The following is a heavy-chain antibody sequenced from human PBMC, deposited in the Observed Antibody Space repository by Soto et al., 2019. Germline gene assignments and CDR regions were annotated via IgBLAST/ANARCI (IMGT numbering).Heavy chain of an antibody. V-gene: IGHV1-69*13. CDR2: IIPIFGTP. J-gene: IGHJ5*01. CDR3: ARDRYFYDSRGYYRTLDS. D-gene: IGHD3-22*01. CDR1: GVTFSRQD. Sequence: GASVKVSCKASGVTFSRQDMRWVRQAPGQGLEWMGGIIPIFGTPQYAEKFQDRVTITADESTSTAYMELSSLTSEDTAVYYCARDRYFYDSRGYYRTLDSWGQGTLVTVSS.